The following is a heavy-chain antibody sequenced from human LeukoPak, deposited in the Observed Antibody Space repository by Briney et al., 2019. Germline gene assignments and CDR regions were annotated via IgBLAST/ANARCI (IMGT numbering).Heavy chain of an antibody. D-gene: IGHD5-24*01. J-gene: IGHJ5*02. V-gene: IGHV4-34*01. CDR2: INHSGST. CDR3: ARWVKRWLQFWWFDP. Sequence: SETLSLTCAVCGGSFSGYYWSWLRQPPGKGLEWIGEINHSGSTNYNPSLKRRVSISVDTSKNQFSLKLSSVTAADTAVYYCARWVKRWLQFWWFDPWGEGTLVTVSS. CDR1: GGSFSGYY.